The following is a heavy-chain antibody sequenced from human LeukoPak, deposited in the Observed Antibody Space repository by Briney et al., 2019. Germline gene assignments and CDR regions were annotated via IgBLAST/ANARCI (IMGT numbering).Heavy chain of an antibody. CDR3: ARRIVWGSYRYNWFDP. D-gene: IGHD3-16*02. CDR2: INHSGST. V-gene: IGHV4-34*01. J-gene: IGHJ5*02. CDR1: GGSFSGYY. Sequence: PSETLSLTCAVYGGSFSGYYWSWIRQPPGKGLEWIGEINHSGSTNYNPSLKSRVTISVDTSNNQFPLKLSSVTAADTAVYYCARRIVWGSYRYNWFDPWGQGTLVTVSS.